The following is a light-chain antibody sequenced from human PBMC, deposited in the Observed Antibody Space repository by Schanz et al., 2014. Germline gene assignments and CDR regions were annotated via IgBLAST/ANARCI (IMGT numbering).Light chain of an antibody. J-gene: IGLJ2*01. CDR1: RSNIGSNS. CDR2: TNN. CDR3: QSYDSSLRVV. V-gene: IGLV1-44*01. Sequence: QSVLAQPPSASETPGQRISISCSGGRSNIGSNSVNWYQQLPGTAPKLLIYTNNQRPSGVPDRLSASKSGTSASLAITGLQAEDEADYHCQSYDSSLRVVFGGGTKVTVL.